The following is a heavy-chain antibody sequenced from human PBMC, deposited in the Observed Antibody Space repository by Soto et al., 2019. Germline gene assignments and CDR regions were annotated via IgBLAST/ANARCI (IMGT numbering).Heavy chain of an antibody. V-gene: IGHV3-23*01. D-gene: IGHD3-16*01. J-gene: IGHJ1*01. CDR2: ISRSGRST. CDR1: GFTFNTYA. Sequence: EVQLLESGGGLVQPGGSLRLSCAASGFTFNTYAMSWVRQAPGKGLERVSSISRSGRSTYYADSVKRRGAISRDNFESTLYLQINRLRIHDTAVYYCTKERGMGDTSGIHHWGQGVLVIVSS. CDR3: TKERGMGDTSGIHH.